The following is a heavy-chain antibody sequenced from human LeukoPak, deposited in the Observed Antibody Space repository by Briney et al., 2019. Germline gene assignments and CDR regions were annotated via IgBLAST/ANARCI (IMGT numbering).Heavy chain of an antibody. CDR3: PRARGYGSWYYFDY. CDR1: GYTFTGYY. V-gene: IGHV1-2*02. CDR2: INPNSGGT. Sequence: GASVKVSCKASGYTFTGYYMHWVRQAPGQGLEWMGWINPNSGGTNYAQKFQGRVTMTRDTSISTAYMELSRLRSDDTAVYYCPRARGYGSWYYFDYWGQGTLVTVSS. D-gene: IGHD1-26*01. J-gene: IGHJ4*02.